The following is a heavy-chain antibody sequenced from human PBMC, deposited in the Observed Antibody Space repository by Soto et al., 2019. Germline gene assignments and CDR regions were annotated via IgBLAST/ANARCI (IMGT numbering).Heavy chain of an antibody. CDR3: ARTYYYDSSGLFDY. CDR2: IYYSGST. D-gene: IGHD3-22*01. V-gene: IGHV4-31*03. Sequence: LSLTCSVSSGSVNSGGEYWGWSRQHPGKGLEWIGYIYYSGSTYYNPSLKSRVTISVDTSKNQFSLKLSSVTAADTAVYYCARTYYYDSSGLFDYWGQGTLVTVSS. CDR1: SGSVNSGGEY. J-gene: IGHJ4*02.